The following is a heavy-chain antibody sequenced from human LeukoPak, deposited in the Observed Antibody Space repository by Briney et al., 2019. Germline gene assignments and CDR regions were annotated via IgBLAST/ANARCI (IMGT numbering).Heavy chain of an antibody. CDR2: ISYEGSNK. D-gene: IGHD6-19*01. J-gene: IGHJ4*02. Sequence: GGSLRLSCAASGFTFSSYGMHWVRQAPGKGLEWVAVISYEGSNKYYGDSVKGRFTISRDNSKNTLYLQMNSLRAEDTAVYYCAKDRKRAVAGTQVVLDYWGQGTLVTVSS. CDR3: AKDRKRAVAGTQVVLDY. V-gene: IGHV3-30*18. CDR1: GFTFSSYG.